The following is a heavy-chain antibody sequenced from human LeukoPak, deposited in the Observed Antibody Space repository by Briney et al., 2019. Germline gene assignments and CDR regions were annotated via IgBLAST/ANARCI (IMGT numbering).Heavy chain of an antibody. D-gene: IGHD1-26*01. Sequence: GGSLRLSCAASGFIVSSNYMTWVRQAPGKGLEWLSVIYSGGDTYYADSVQGRFTISRDNSRNTLYLQMNFLRAEDTAVYYCARRSGEGYFDSWGQGTLVTVSS. J-gene: IGHJ4*02. V-gene: IGHV3-66*01. CDR1: GFIVSSNY. CDR2: IYSGGDT. CDR3: ARRSGEGYFDS.